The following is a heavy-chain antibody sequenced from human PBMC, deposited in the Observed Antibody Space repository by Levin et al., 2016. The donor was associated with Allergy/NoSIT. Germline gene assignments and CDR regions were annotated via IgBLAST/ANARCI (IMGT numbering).Heavy chain of an antibody. CDR3: ARLLSNWEDS. Sequence: GESLKISCAASGFTFSRYEMHWVRQAPGKGLVWVARINSDGIDTSYADSVKGRFTISRDNAKNTLYLQMNSLRAEDTAVYYCARLLSNWEDSWGQGTLVTVSS. CDR1: GFTFSRYE. CDR2: INSDGIDT. J-gene: IGHJ4*02. V-gene: IGHV3-74*01. D-gene: IGHD7-27*01.